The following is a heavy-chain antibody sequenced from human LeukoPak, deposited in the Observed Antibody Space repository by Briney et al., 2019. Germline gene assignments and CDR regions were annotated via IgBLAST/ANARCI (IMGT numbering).Heavy chain of an antibody. J-gene: IGHJ4*02. CDR1: GVSFSGYY. V-gene: IGHV4-34*01. Sequence: SETLALTCAVYGVSFSGYYWSLIRQPPGKGLELIGEINHSGSTNYNPSLNSRVTISVDKSKNQFSLKLSSVTAADTAVYYCARVGLSSGWYGDYWGQGTLVTVSS. CDR2: INHSGST. CDR3: ARVGLSSGWYGDY. D-gene: IGHD6-19*01.